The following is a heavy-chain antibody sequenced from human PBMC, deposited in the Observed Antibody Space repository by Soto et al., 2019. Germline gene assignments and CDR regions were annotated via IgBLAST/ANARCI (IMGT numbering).Heavy chain of an antibody. CDR1: LCTFSSYG. CDR2: IIPIFGTS. Sequence: VKVACKACLCTFSSYGISCGRQAPVQLLEWMGVIIPIFGTSNYAHKFQVRFTITADKYTSTAYMELSSLRSEDTDVYYCARDGGGKNYDLSTGSYERGPGPIVTVS. J-gene: IGHJ4*02. D-gene: IGHD3-9*01. V-gene: IGHV1-69*06. CDR3: ARDGGGKNYDLSTGSYE.